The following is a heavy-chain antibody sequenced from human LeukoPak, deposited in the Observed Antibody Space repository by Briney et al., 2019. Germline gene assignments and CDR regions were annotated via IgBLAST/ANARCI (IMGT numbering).Heavy chain of an antibody. Sequence: GGSLRPSCAASGFTFSTYTMNWVRQAPGRGLEWVSSISLSSGYIAYADSLKGRFTVSRDNAKDSLFLQMSGLRAEDTAIYYCARDRRDGYNWDAFDIWGQGTMVTVSS. CDR2: ISLSSGYI. CDR1: GFTFSTYT. J-gene: IGHJ3*02. D-gene: IGHD5-24*01. CDR3: ARDRRDGYNWDAFDI. V-gene: IGHV3-21*01.